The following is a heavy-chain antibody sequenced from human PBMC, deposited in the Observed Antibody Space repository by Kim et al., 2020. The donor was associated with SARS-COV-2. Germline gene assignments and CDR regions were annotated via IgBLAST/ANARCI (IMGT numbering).Heavy chain of an antibody. V-gene: IGHV5-10-1*01. D-gene: IGHD3-22*01. CDR2: IDPSDSST. Sequence: GESLKISCKGSGYTFINYWMNWVRHTPGKVLEWIGKIDPSDSSTHYSPSFQGHVTMSVDASINTAYLEWSGLKASDTAIYYCASMGMIIEGSGDYWGQGTQVTVSS. CDR1: GYTFINYW. CDR3: ASMGMIIEGSGDY. J-gene: IGHJ4*02.